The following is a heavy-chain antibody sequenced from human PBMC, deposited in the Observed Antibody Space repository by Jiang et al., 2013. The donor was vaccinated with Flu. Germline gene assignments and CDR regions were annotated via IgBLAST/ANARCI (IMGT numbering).Heavy chain of an antibody. CDR1: GFTFSSYA. D-gene: IGHD1-26*01. Sequence: VQLVESGGGLVQPGGSLRLSCAASGFTFSSYAMSWVRQAPGKGLEWVSAISGSGGSTYYADSVKGRFTISRDNSKNTLYLQMNSLRAEDTAVYYCAKDLHGGWELDYGDAEYFQHWGQGTLVTVSS. J-gene: IGHJ1*01. CDR2: ISGSGGST. CDR3: AKDLHGGWELDYGDAEYFQH. V-gene: IGHV3-23*04.